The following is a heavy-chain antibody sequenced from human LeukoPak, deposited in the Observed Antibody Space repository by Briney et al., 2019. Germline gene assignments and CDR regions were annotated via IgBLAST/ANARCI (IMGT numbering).Heavy chain of an antibody. V-gene: IGHV3-11*04. CDR1: GFTFSDYY. CDR3: ARDSLVGYCSSTSCQKFDY. CDR2: ISSGGSTM. J-gene: IGHJ4*02. Sequence: GGSLRLSCAASGFTFSDYYMSWIRQAPGKGLEWVSYISSGGSTMYYADSVKGRFTTSRDNAKNSLYLQMNSLRAEDTAVYYCARDSLVGYCSSTSCQKFDYWGQGTLVTVSS. D-gene: IGHD2-2*03.